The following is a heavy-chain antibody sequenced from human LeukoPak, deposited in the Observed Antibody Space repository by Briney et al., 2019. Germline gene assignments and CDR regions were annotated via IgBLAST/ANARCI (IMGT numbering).Heavy chain of an antibody. D-gene: IGHD5-12*01. Sequence: PSETLSLTCTVSGGSISSYYWSWIRQPPGKGLEWIGYIYYSGSTNYNPSLKSRVTISVDTSKNQFSLKLSSVTAADTAVYYCARGGGYDYGGFDYWGQGTLVTVSS. CDR2: IYYSGST. CDR1: GGSISSYY. J-gene: IGHJ4*02. V-gene: IGHV4-59*01. CDR3: ARGGGYDYGGFDY.